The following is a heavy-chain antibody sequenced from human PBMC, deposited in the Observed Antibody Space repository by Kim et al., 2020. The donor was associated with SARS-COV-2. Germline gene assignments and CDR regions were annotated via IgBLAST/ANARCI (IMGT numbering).Heavy chain of an antibody. CDR3: ARGATPAY. D-gene: IGHD5-12*01. V-gene: IGHV1-69*06. J-gene: IGHJ4*02. Sequence: GTANYAQKVQGRVTITADKSTSTAYMELSSLRSEDTAVYYCARGATPAYWGQGTLVTVSS. CDR2: GTA.